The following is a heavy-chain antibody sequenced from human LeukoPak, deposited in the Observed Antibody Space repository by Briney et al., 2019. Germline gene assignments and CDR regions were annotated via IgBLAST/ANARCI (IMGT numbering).Heavy chain of an antibody. D-gene: IGHD1-1*01. CDR3: AKRESGRGLPTPSPIDY. V-gene: IGHV3-48*01. CDR2: ISSSTSIM. J-gene: IGHJ4*02. CDR1: GFTFSIYS. Sequence: GGSLRLSCAASGFTFSIYSMSWVRQAPGKGLEWVSYISSSTSIMYYADSVKGRFTISRDNSKNTLYLQMNSLRAEDTAVYYCAKRESGRGLPTPSPIDYWGQGTLVTVSS.